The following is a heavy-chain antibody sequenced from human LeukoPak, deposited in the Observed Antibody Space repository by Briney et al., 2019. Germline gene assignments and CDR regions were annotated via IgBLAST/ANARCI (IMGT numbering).Heavy chain of an antibody. CDR3: ARDQFSMVVRSAFDI. V-gene: IGHV3-30-3*01. J-gene: IGHJ3*02. CDR1: GFTFSSYA. CDR2: ISNDGSNK. Sequence: GGSLRLSCAASGFTFSSYAMNWVRQAPGKGLEWVPVISNDGSNKYYADSVTGRFTISRDNSKNTLDLQMNSLRAEDTAVYYCARDQFSMVVRSAFDIWGQGTMVTVSS. D-gene: IGHD3-10*01.